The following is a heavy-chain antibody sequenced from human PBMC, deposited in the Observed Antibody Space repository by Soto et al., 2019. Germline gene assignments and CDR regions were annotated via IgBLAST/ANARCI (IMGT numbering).Heavy chain of an antibody. Sequence: ASVKVSCKASGYTFTGYYMHWVRRAPGQGLEWMGWINPNSGGTNYAQKFQGRVTMTRDTSISTAYMELSRLRSDDTAVYYCARDMGIGYCSGGSCYRVAHTGFAPWGQGTLVPVSS. CDR2: INPNSGGT. D-gene: IGHD2-15*01. V-gene: IGHV1-2*02. CDR1: GYTFTGYY. CDR3: ARDMGIGYCSGGSCYRVAHTGFAP. J-gene: IGHJ5*02.